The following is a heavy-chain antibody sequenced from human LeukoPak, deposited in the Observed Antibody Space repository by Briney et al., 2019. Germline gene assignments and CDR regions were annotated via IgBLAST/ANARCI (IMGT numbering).Heavy chain of an antibody. CDR1: GFTFSNAW. J-gene: IGHJ6*02. CDR3: TTDHLPYITMVRGVIYTDGMDV. Sequence: PGGSLRLSCAASGFTFSNAWVSWVRQAPGKGLEWVGRIKSKTDGGTTDYAAPVKGRFTISRDDSKNTLYLQMNSLKTEDTAVYYCTTDHLPYITMVRGVIYTDGMDVWGQGTTVTVSS. D-gene: IGHD3-10*01. V-gene: IGHV3-15*01. CDR2: IKSKTDGGTT.